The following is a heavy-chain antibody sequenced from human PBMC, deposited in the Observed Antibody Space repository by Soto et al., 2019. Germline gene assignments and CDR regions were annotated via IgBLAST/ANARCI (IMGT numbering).Heavy chain of an antibody. CDR2: IFGADET. V-gene: IGHV3-53*02. D-gene: IGHD3-16*01. CDR1: GFGVTASN. CDR3: ARGGFD. J-gene: IGHJ4*02. Sequence: EVQLVETGGDLIQPGGSLRLSCAASGFGVTASNMNWVRQAPGKGLEWVSVIFGADETYYADSVRGRFTISRDNSKNTVYLQMDSLRTEDTALYYCARGGFDWGQGTLVTVSS.